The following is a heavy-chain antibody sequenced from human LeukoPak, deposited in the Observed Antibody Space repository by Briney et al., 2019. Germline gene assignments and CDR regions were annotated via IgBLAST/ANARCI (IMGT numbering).Heavy chain of an antibody. V-gene: IGHV4-30-2*01. Sequence: SETLSLTCAVSGGSISSGGYSWSWIRQPPGKGLEWIGYIYHSGSTNYNPSLKSRVTISVDTSKNQFSLKLSSVTAADTAVYYCARGPPYIVVVTAIGFFDSWGQGTLVTVSS. J-gene: IGHJ4*02. CDR1: GGSISSGGYS. CDR2: IYHSGST. CDR3: ARGPPYIVVVTAIGFFDS. D-gene: IGHD2-21*02.